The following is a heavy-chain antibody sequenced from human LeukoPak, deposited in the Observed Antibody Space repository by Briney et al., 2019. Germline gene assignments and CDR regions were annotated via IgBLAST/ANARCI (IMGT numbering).Heavy chain of an antibody. Sequence: GGSLRLSCAASGFTFSSYSMNWVRQAPGKGLEWVSSISSSSSYIYYADSVKGRFTISRDNAKNSLYLQMNSLRAEDTAVYYCARDRYYYDSSSYYWVQPFDYWGQGTLVTVSS. D-gene: IGHD3-22*01. CDR3: ARDRYYYDSSSYYWVQPFDY. CDR1: GFTFSSYS. CDR2: ISSSSSYI. V-gene: IGHV3-21*01. J-gene: IGHJ4*02.